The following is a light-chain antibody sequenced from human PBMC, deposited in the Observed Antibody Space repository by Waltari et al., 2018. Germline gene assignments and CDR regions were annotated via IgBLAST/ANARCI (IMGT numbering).Light chain of an antibody. CDR2: WAS. V-gene: IGKV4-1*01. J-gene: IGKJ1*01. CDR3: LQYLHTPRT. Sequence: DVVMTQSSDSLAVSLGVRATINRKSSQSLLYTSNNKNYLAWYQQKPGQLPKILIYWASIRESGVPDRFSGSGSGTDFTLTISGLQAEDVASYFCLQYLHTPRTFGQGTKVEIK. CDR1: QSLLYTSNNKNY.